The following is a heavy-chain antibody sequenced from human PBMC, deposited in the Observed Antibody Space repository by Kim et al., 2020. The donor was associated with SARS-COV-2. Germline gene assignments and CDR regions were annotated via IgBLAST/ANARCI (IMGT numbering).Heavy chain of an antibody. J-gene: IGHJ4*02. CDR3: AGQPTTSYYFDY. V-gene: IGHV4-39*01. D-gene: IGHD4-17*01. Sequence: SETLSLTCTVSGGSISSSSYYWGWIRQPPGKGLEWIGSIYYSGSTYYNPSLKSRVTISVDTSKNQFSLKLSSVTAADTAVYYCAGQPTTSYYFDYWGQGTLVTVSS. CDR1: GGSISSSSYY. CDR2: IYYSGST.